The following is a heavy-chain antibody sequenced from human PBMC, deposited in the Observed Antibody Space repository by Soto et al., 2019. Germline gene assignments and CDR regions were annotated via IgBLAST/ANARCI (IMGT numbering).Heavy chain of an antibody. Sequence: QVQLVQSGAEVKKPGASVKVSCKASGYTFTSYGISWVRQAPGQGLEWMGWISGHNGNTNYAQKLQGRVTMTTDTSPGTAYNELGSLRSDDTAVVYRARNTAGRPVYHLGPGTLVTVSS. CDR2: ISGHNGNT. J-gene: IGHJ4*01. CDR1: GYTFTSYG. D-gene: IGHD2-21*02. V-gene: IGHV1-18*01. CDR3: ARNTAGRPVYH.